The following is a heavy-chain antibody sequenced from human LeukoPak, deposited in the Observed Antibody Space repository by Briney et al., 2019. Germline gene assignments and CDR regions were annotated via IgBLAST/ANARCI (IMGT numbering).Heavy chain of an antibody. CDR3: ARESIVRAVTGASGDFDY. V-gene: IGHV1-2*02. Sequence: ASVKVSCKASGYTFTGYCMHWVRQAPGQGLEWMGWINPNSGGTNYAQKFQGRVTMTRDTSISTAYMELSRLRSDDTAVYYCARESIVRAVTGASGDFDYWGQGTLVTVSS. J-gene: IGHJ4*02. CDR1: GYTFTGYC. D-gene: IGHD3-3*01. CDR2: INPNSGGT.